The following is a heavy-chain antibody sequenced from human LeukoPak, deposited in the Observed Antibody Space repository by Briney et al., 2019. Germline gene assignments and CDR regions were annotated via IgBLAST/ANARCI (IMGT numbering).Heavy chain of an antibody. D-gene: IGHD3-10*02. CDR1: GFSFSTYG. V-gene: IGHV3-30*02. J-gene: IGHJ6*04. CDR3: AELGITMIGGV. Sequence: GGSLRLSCAASGFSFSTYGMHWVRQAPGKGLEWLAFIQSDGSNKYYADSVKGRFTISRDNSKNTLYLQMNSLRAEDTAVYYCAELGITMIGGVWGKGTTVTISS. CDR2: IQSDGSNK.